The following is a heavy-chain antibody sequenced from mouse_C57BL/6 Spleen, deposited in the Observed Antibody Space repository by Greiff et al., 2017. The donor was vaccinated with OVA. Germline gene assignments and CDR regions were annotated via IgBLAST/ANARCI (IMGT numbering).Heavy chain of an antibody. CDR2: INPSGGYT. J-gene: IGHJ3*01. V-gene: IGHV1-4*01. D-gene: IGHD1-1*01. Sequence: VQLQQSGADLARPGASVKMSCKASGYTFTSYTMHWVKQRPGQGLEWIGYINPSGGYTKYNQKFKEKATLTADKSSSTAYMQLSSLTSEDSAVYYWARPDYYGSSYGAWFAYWGQGTLVTVSA. CDR3: ARPDYYGSSYGAWFAY. CDR1: GYTFTSYT.